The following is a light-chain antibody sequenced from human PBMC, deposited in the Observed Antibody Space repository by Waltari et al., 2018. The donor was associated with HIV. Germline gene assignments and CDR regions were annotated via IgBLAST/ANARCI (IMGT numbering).Light chain of an antibody. J-gene: IGKJ4*01. CDR3: QQRSKWLT. CDR2: DAS. V-gene: IGKV3-11*01. CDR1: QSVRTY. Sequence: IVLTQYPVTLSLSPGERATLSCRASQSVRTYLAWYQQKPGQAPRLLIYDASNRATGIPARFSGSGSGTDFTLTISSLEPEDFAVYYCQQRSKWLTFGGGTKVEIK.